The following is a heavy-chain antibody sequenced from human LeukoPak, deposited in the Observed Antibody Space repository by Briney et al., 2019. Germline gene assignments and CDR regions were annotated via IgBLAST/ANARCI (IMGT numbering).Heavy chain of an antibody. CDR3: ARNFPYYDILTGYTNWFDP. J-gene: IGHJ5*02. CDR1: GYTFTGYY. D-gene: IGHD3-9*01. V-gene: IGHV1-2*02. Sequence: RASVKVSCKASGYTFTGYYMHWVRQAPGQGLEWMGWINPNSGATNYAQKFQGRVTMTRDTSISTAYMELSRLRSDDTAVYYCARNFPYYDILTGYTNWFDPWGQGTLVTVSS. CDR2: INPNSGAT.